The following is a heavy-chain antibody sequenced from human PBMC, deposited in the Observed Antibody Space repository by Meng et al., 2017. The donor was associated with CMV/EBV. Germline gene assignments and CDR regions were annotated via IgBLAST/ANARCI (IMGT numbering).Heavy chain of an antibody. CDR3: ARGHYDFWSGSMRPHGMDV. CDR1: GYTFTGYY. CDR2: INPNSGGT. D-gene: IGHD3-3*01. V-gene: IGHV1-2*02. Sequence: ASVKVSCKASGYTFTGYYMHWVRQAPGQGLEWMGWINPNSGGTNYAQKFQGRVTMTRDTSISTAYMELSRLRSDDTAVYYCARGHYDFWSGSMRPHGMDVWGQGTTVTVSS. J-gene: IGHJ6*02.